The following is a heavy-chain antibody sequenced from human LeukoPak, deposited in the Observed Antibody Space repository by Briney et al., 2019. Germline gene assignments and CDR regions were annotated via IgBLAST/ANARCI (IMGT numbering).Heavy chain of an antibody. D-gene: IGHD3-22*01. Sequence: GGSLRLSCAASGFTVGSNYMSWVRQAPGKGLEWVSVIYSGGSTYYADSVKGRFTISRDNSKNTLYLQMNSLRAEDTAVYYCAKRRGYYYDSSGSLFYWGQGTLVTVSS. V-gene: IGHV3-66*01. CDR3: AKRRGYYYDSSGSLFY. CDR2: IYSGGST. J-gene: IGHJ4*02. CDR1: GFTVGSNY.